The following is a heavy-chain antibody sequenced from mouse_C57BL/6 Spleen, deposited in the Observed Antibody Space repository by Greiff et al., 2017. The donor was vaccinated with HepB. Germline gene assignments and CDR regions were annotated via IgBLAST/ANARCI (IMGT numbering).Heavy chain of an antibody. V-gene: IGHV7-3*01. CDR2: IRNKANGYTT. CDR3: ARSVYYTFAY. CDR1: GFTFTDYY. J-gene: IGHJ3*01. Sequence: EVKLEESGGGLVQPGGSLSLSCAASGFTFTDYYMSWVRQPPGKALEWLGFIRNKANGYTTEYSASVKGRFTISRDNSQSILYLQMNALRAEDSATYYCARSVYYTFAYWGQGTLVTVSA. D-gene: IGHD2-1*01.